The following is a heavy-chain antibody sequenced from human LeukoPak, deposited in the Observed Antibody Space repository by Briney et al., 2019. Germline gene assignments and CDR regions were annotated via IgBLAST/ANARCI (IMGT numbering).Heavy chain of an antibody. D-gene: IGHD2-8*01. Sequence: ASVKVSCRASGGTFSSYTIGWVRQAPGQGLEWMGRIIPILGIANYAQKFQGRVTITADKSTSTAYMELSSLRSEDTAVYYCAADVDIVLMVYAKGVDYWGQGTLVTVSS. J-gene: IGHJ4*02. CDR3: AADVDIVLMVYAKGVDY. V-gene: IGHV1-69*02. CDR2: IIPILGIA. CDR1: GGTFSSYT.